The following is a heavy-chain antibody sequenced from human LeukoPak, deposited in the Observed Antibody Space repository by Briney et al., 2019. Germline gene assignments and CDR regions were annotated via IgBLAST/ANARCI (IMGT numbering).Heavy chain of an antibody. CDR1: GFTVTTNY. D-gene: IGHD1-14*01. V-gene: IGHV3-53*01. Sequence: GGSLRLSCAASGFTVTTNYMNWVRRAPGNGLEWVSVTYSGGSSYYADYVKGRFTVSRDISKNTVYLQMSSLRTEDTALYYCARIPGTGTSSWFDSWGQGTPVTVSS. CDR3: ARIPGTGTSSWFDS. CDR2: TYSGGSS. J-gene: IGHJ5*01.